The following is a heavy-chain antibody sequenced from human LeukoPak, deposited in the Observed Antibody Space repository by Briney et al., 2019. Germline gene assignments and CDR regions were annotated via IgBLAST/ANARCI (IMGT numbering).Heavy chain of an antibody. J-gene: IGHJ4*02. Sequence: GASMKVSCKTSGYTFTSYGISWVRQAPGQGLEWMGWISVHNGDTNYAQKFQGRVTMTTDTSTSTVYMELRSLRSDDTAVYYCARRSSSSADYWGQGTLVTVSS. CDR2: ISVHNGDT. D-gene: IGHD6-25*01. V-gene: IGHV1-18*01. CDR1: GYTFTSYG. CDR3: ARRSSSSADY.